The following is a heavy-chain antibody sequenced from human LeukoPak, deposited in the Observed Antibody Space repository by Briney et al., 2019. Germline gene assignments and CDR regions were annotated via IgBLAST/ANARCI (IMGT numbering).Heavy chain of an antibody. V-gene: IGHV1-46*01. Sequence: ASVKVSCKASGYTFTSYYMHWVRQAPGQGPEWMGIINPSGGSTSYAQKFQGRVTMTRDTSTSTVYMELSSLRSEDTAVYYCARGQVTYYYDSSGYFCFDYWGQGALVTVSS. J-gene: IGHJ4*02. D-gene: IGHD3-22*01. CDR2: INPSGGST. CDR1: GYTFTSYY. CDR3: ARGQVTYYYDSSGYFCFDY.